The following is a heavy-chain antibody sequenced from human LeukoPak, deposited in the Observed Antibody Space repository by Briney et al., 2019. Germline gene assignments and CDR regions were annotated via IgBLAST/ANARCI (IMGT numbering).Heavy chain of an antibody. CDR1: GFTVSTNY. Sequence: PGGSLRLSCAASGFTVSTNYMNWVRQAPGKGLEWVSSISSSSSYIYYADSVKGRFTISRDNAKNSLYLQMNSLRAEDTAVYYCARGVPDAIGYFQHWGQGTLVTVSS. CDR3: ARGVPDAIGYFQH. J-gene: IGHJ1*01. V-gene: IGHV3-21*01. D-gene: IGHD2-2*01. CDR2: ISSSSSYI.